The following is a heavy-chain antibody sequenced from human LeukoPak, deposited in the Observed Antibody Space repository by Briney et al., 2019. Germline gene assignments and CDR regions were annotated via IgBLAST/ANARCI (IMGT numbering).Heavy chain of an antibody. J-gene: IGHJ4*02. V-gene: IGHV3-7*05. CDR1: GFTFSSYW. CDR2: IKQDGSVE. Sequence: GGSLRLSCAASGFTFSSYWMSWVRQAPGKGLEWVANIKQDGSVEYYVVSVKGRFTISRDNAKESLYLQMNSLRAEDTAVYYCARIGYSSSSFDFWGQETLVTDSA. CDR3: ARIGYSSSSFDF. D-gene: IGHD6-6*01.